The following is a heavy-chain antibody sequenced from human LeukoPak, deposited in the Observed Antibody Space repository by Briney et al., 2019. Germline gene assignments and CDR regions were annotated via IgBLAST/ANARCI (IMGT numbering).Heavy chain of an antibody. CDR1: GGSISSGGYS. J-gene: IGHJ5*02. Sequence: TLSLTCALSGGSISSGGYSWSWIRQPPGKGLEWIGYIYHSGSTYYNPSHNSRVTISVDRSKNPCALKLSSVTAADTAVYYCARGRTKNCSSTSCYKTWFDPWGQGTLVTVSS. D-gene: IGHD2-2*02. CDR2: IYHSGST. V-gene: IGHV4-30-2*01. CDR3: ARGRTKNCSSTSCYKTWFDP.